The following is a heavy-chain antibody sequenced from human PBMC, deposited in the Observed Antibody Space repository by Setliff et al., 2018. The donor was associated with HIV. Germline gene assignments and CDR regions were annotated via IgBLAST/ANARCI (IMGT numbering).Heavy chain of an antibody. V-gene: IGHV1-18*01. D-gene: IGHD3-3*01. CDR2: ISTYNGNA. CDR3: ARESRKYYDSGSSYYRGVDYYYYMDV. Sequence: ASVKVSCKASGYTFTNYDINWVRQAPGQGLEWMGWISTYNGNANYAQKFQGRATMTTHTSTTTAHMELRSLRSDDTAVYYCARESRKYYDSGSSYYRGVDYYYYMDVWGKGTTVTVSS. CDR1: GYTFTNYD. J-gene: IGHJ6*03.